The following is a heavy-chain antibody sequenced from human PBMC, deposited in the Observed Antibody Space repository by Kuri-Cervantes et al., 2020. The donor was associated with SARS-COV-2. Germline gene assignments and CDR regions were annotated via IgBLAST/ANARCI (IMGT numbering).Heavy chain of an antibody. Sequence: GGSLRLSCAASGFTFSSYGMHWVRQAPGKGLEWVAVISYDGSNKYYADSVKGRFTISRDNSKNTLYLQMNSLRAEDTAVYYCAKGDYCSSTSCYSYYYYYGMDVLGQGTTVTVSS. D-gene: IGHD2-2*01. CDR3: AKGDYCSSTSCYSYYYYYGMDV. CDR2: ISYDGSNK. V-gene: IGHV3-30*18. CDR1: GFTFSSYG. J-gene: IGHJ6*02.